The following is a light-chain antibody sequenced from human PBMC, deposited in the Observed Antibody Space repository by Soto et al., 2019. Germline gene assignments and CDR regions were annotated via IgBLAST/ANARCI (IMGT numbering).Light chain of an antibody. J-gene: IGKJ5*01. CDR2: DAS. Sequence: EIVLTQSPATLSLSPGERATLSCRASQNVSSYLAWYQQKPGQAPRLLIYDASNRATGIPARFSGSGSGTDFTLTISSLEPEDFAVYYCQQRSNWPLLITFGQGTRLEIK. CDR1: QNVSSY. V-gene: IGKV3-11*01. CDR3: QQRSNWPLLIT.